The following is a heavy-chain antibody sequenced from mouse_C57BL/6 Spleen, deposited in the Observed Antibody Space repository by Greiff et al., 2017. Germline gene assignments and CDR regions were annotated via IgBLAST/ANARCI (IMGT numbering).Heavy chain of an antibody. J-gene: IGHJ3*01. CDR3: ARGYGSSYGFAY. D-gene: IGHD1-1*01. CDR2: IYPGDGDT. CDR1: GYAFSSYW. Sequence: QVQLKESGAELVKPGASVKISCKASGYAFSSYWMNWVKQRPGKGLEWIGQIYPGDGDTNYNGKFKGKATLTADKSSSTAYMQLSSLTSEDSAVYFCARGYGSSYGFAYWGQGTLVTVSA. V-gene: IGHV1-80*01.